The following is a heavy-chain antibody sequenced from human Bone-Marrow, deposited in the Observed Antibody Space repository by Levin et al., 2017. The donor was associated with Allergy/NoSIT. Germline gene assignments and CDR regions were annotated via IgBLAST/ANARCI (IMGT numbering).Heavy chain of an antibody. J-gene: IGHJ4*02. CDR3: ARTRVATAGDC. D-gene: IGHD6-13*01. V-gene: IGHV3-7*01. CDR1: GFTFSSYW. CDR2: IKQDGSEK. Sequence: GESLKISCAASGFTFSSYWMTWVRQAPGKGLEWVANIKQDGSEKYYVDSVKGRFTISRDNAENSVHLQMNSLRPEDTAIYYCARTRVATAGDCWGQGTLVTVSS.